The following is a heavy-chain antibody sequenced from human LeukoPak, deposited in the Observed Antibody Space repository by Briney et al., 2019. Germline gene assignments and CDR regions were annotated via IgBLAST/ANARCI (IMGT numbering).Heavy chain of an antibody. J-gene: IGHJ6*02. D-gene: IGHD6-19*01. CDR1: GFTFSSYA. Sequence: PGGSLRLSCAASGFTFSSYAMQWVRQAPGKGLEYVSAISSNGGSTYYANSAKGRFTISRDNSKNTLYLQMGSLRAEDMAVYYCARVGADGSGSYYYYYYGMDVWGQGTTVTVS. CDR2: ISSNGGST. CDR3: ARVGADGSGSYYYYYYGMDV. V-gene: IGHV3-64*01.